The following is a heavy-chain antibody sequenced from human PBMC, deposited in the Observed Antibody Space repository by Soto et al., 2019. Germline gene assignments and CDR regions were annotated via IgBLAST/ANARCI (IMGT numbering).Heavy chain of an antibody. Sequence: PSETLSLTCAVSGISVSSGHWWTWVRQPPGKGLEWIVETYDDGGTNYNPSLRSRVTTSVDKSKNQFSLKLKSVTAADTAVYYCARVMGVSSGGPLDYWGPGTLVTVS. CDR2: TYDDGGT. D-gene: IGHD2-15*01. J-gene: IGHJ4*02. CDR1: GISVSSGHW. V-gene: IGHV4-4*02. CDR3: ARVMGVSSGGPLDY.